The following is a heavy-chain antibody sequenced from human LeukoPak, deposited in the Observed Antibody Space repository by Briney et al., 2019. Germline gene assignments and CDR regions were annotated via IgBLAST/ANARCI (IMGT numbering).Heavy chain of an antibody. J-gene: IGHJ4*02. CDR1: GYTFTSYD. Sequence: GASVKVSCKASGYTFTSYDIDWVRQATGQGLEYMGWMNPNSGNTGYAQNFQGRVTLTRNTSISTAYMELSSLTSEDTAVYYCARGRGGSTSSFKYYWGQGTLVTVSS. D-gene: IGHD6-6*01. CDR3: ARGRGGSTSSFKYY. CDR2: MNPNSGNT. V-gene: IGHV1-8*03.